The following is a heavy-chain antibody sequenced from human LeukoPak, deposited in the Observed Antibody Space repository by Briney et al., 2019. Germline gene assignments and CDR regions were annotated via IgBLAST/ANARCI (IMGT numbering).Heavy chain of an antibody. J-gene: IGHJ3*02. CDR3: AGINVLSAFDI. V-gene: IGHV3-21*01. CDR2: ISSSSSYI. CDR1: RFTFSSYS. Sequence: GGSLGLSCAASRFTFSSYSMNWVRQAPGKGLEWVSSISSSSSYIYYADSVKGRFTISRDNAKNSLYLQMNSLRAEDTAVYYCAGINVLSAFDIWGQGTMVTVSS.